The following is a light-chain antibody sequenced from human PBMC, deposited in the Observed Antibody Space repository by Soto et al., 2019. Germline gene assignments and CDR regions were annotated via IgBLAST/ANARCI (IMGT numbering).Light chain of an antibody. CDR3: QQYTEWPPWT. V-gene: IGKV3-15*01. Sequence: EIVMTQSPATLSLSPGERASLSCRASQSVSSNVAWYQQKRGQAPRLLIYAASTRATGIPTRFRGSGSGTEFTLTISSLQSEDFAVYYCQQYTEWPPWTFAQGTKVDIK. CDR2: AAS. J-gene: IGKJ1*01. CDR1: QSVSSN.